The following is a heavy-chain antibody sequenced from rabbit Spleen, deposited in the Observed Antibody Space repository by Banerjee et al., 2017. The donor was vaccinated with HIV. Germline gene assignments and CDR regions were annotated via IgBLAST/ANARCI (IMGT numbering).Heavy chain of an antibody. CDR3: ARDSGSSFSSYGMDL. CDR1: GFDFSTYY. V-gene: IGHV1S7*01. Sequence: HLKESGGGLVQPGGSLKLSCKASGFDFSTYYMSWVRQAPGKGLEWIGYIDPVFGSTYYASWVNGRFTISSHNAQNTLYLQLNSLTAADTATYFCARDSGSSFSSYGMDLWGPGTLVTVS. CDR2: IDPVFGST. J-gene: IGHJ6*01. D-gene: IGHD8-1*01.